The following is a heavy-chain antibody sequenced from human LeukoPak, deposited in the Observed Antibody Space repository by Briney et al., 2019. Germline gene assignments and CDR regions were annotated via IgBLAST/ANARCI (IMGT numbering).Heavy chain of an antibody. CDR2: ISSSGST. J-gene: IGHJ3*02. Sequence: PGGSLRLSCAASGFTFSKYAMSWVRQAPGKGLEWVSGISSSGSTFYADSVKGRFTISRDNSKNTLYLQMNSLRAEDTAVYYCAKVGGCGGDCPQDEAFDIWGQGTMVTVS. CDR1: GFTFSKYA. D-gene: IGHD2-21*02. V-gene: IGHV3-23*01. CDR3: AKVGGCGGDCPQDEAFDI.